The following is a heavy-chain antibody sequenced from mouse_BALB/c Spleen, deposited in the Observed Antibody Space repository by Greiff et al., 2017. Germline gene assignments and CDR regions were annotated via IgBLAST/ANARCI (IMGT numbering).Heavy chain of an antibody. V-gene: IGHV2-2*02. D-gene: IGHD1-2*01. CDR1: GFSLTSYG. Sequence: VQLQQSGPGLVQPSQSLSITCTVSGFSLTSYGVHWVRQSPGKGLEWLGVIWSGGSTDYNAAFISRLSISKDNSKSQVFFKMNSLQANDTAIYYCARHTTASYYYAMDYWGQGTSVTVSS. CDR3: ARHTTASYYYAMDY. J-gene: IGHJ4*01. CDR2: IWSGGST.